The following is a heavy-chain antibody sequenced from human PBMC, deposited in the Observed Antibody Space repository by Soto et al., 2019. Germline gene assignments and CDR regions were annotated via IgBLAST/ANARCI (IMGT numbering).Heavy chain of an antibody. Sequence: EVQLLESGGGLIQPGGSLRLSCSASGFSFSSYAMMWVRQAPGKGLAWVSVISGRGGSTYFADSAKGRFTISRDNSKNMLDLEMSSLRAEDAAIYFGAKGSSDYRASVDYWGQGTLVIVSS. CDR1: GFSFSSYA. CDR2: ISGRGGST. CDR3: AKGSSDYRASVDY. V-gene: IGHV3-23*01. J-gene: IGHJ4*02. D-gene: IGHD3-10*01.